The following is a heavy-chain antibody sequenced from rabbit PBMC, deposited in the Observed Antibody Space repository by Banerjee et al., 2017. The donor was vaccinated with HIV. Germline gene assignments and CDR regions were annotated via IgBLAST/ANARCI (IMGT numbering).Heavy chain of an antibody. Sequence: QEQLEESGGDLVKPEGSLTLTCTASGFSFSSSYWICWVRQAPGKGLEWIGCINAGSSGSTYYASWAKGRFTISKTSSTTVTLQMTSLTAADTATYFCARDLGYVVNSSNYFKLWGPGTLVTVS. CDR1: GFSFSSSYW. D-gene: IGHD8-1*01. J-gene: IGHJ4*01. V-gene: IGHV1S45*01. CDR2: INAGSSGST. CDR3: ARDLGYVVNSSNYFKL.